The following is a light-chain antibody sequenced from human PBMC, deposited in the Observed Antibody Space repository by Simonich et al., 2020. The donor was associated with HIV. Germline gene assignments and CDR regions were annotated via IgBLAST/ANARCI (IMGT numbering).Light chain of an antibody. CDR1: QSIGSS. V-gene: IGKV6D-21*02. Sequence: TRSPSFLSASVGDRVTITCRASQSIGSSLHWYQQKADQSPKLLIKYASQSMSGVPSRFSGSGSGTDFTLTIKSLETEDAAAYYCHQSSSLPLTFGQGTKLEIK. CDR3: HQSSSLPLT. J-gene: IGKJ2*01. CDR2: YAS.